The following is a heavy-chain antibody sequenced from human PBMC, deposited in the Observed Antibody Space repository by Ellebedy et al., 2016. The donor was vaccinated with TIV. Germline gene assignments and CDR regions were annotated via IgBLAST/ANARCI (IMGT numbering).Heavy chain of an antibody. J-gene: IGHJ2*01. CDR3: ARTATDYGDFWYFDL. CDR2: IRYDGIEK. CDR1: GFTFSSYW. D-gene: IGHD4-17*01. Sequence: GGSLRLXXAASGFTFSSYWMSWVRQAPGKGLEWVANIRYDGIEKYYVGSVKGRFTISRDNAKNSLYLQMNSLRAEDTAVYYCARTATDYGDFWYFDLWGRGTLVTVSS. V-gene: IGHV3-7*01.